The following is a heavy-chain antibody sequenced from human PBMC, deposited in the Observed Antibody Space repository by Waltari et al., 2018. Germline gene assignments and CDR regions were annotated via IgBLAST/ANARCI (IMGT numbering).Heavy chain of an antibody. CDR2: ISSSSSYI. CDR3: ARDLAGSSSGYSSDY. CDR1: GFTFSSYS. Sequence: EVQLVESGGGLVKPGGSLRLSCAASGFTFSSYSMNWVRQAPGKGLEWVSSISSSSSYIYYADSVKGRFTISRDNAKNSLYLQMNSLRAEDTAVYYCARDLAGSSSGYSSDYWGQGTLVTVSS. V-gene: IGHV3-21*01. J-gene: IGHJ4*02. D-gene: IGHD3-22*01.